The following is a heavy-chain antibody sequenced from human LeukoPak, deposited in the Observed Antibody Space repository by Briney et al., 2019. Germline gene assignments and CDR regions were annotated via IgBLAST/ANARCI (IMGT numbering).Heavy chain of an antibody. CDR3: ARERGYSYGYSDY. CDR1: GFTFSSYG. J-gene: IGHJ4*02. D-gene: IGHD5-18*01. V-gene: IGHV3-21*01. CDR2: ISGSGGNT. Sequence: GGTLRLSCAASGFTFSSYGMSWVRQAPGKGLEWVSAISGSGGNTYYADSVKGRFTISRDNAKNSLYLQMNSLRAEDTAVYYCARERGYSYGYSDYWGQGTLVTVSS.